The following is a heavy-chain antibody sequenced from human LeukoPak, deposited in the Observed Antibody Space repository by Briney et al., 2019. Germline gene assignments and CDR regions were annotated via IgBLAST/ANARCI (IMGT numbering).Heavy chain of an antibody. J-gene: IGHJ4*02. CDR3: AKDLGYSTNGVCYNHFDY. V-gene: IGHV3-23*01. CDR1: GFTFAGYA. Sequence: GGSLRLSCAASGFTFAGYAMTWVRQAPGKGLEWVSLISGSGGSTYYADSVKGRFTISRDNSKNTLYLQMNSLRAEDTAVYYCAKDLGYSTNGVCYNHFDYWGQGTLVTVSS. CDR2: ISGSGGST. D-gene: IGHD2-8*01.